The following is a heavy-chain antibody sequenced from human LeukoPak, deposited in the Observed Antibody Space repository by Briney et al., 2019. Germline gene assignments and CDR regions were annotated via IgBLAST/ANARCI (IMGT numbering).Heavy chain of an antibody. V-gene: IGHV1-8*01. J-gene: IGHJ4*02. Sequence: ASVKVSCKASGYTFTSYDINWVRQATGQGLEWMGWMNPNSGNTGYAQKFQGRVTMTRNTSISTAYMELSSLRSEDTAVYYCARAPGGSLDFDYWGQGTLVTVSS. CDR2: MNPNSGNT. CDR1: GYTFTSYD. D-gene: IGHD3-16*01. CDR3: ARAPGGSLDFDY.